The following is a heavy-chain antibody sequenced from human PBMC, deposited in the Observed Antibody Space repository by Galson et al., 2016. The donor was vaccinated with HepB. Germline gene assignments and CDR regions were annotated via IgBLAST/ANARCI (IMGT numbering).Heavy chain of an antibody. D-gene: IGHD1-14*01. J-gene: IGHJ3*02. V-gene: IGHV3-53*01. Sequence: LRLSCATSGFTVSSDYMTWVRQAPGKGLEWVSLIYIGGNTYYGDSVKGRFTVSRDNSKNTLYLQMNYLRAEDTAVYYCATVGGTTYGLRSDAFDIWGQGTMVTVSS. CDR3: ATVGGTTYGLRSDAFDI. CDR1: GFTVSSDY. CDR2: IYIGGNT.